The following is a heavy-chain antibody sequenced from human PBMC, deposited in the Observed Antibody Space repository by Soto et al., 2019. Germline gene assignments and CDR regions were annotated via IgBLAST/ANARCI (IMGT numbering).Heavy chain of an antibody. CDR3: AKGFCSSTRFLTYSYMDV. V-gene: IGHV3-9*01. D-gene: IGHD2-2*01. J-gene: IGHJ6*03. Sequence: EVQLVESGGGLVQPGRSLRLSCAASGFSFDEYAMHWVRQAPGKGLEWVSGISWNSGNMGYGDSVKGRFTISRDNSKNSLYLQMNSLRGEDTALYYCAKGFCSSTRFLTYSYMDVWGKGTTVTVSS. CDR2: ISWNSGNM. CDR1: GFSFDEYA.